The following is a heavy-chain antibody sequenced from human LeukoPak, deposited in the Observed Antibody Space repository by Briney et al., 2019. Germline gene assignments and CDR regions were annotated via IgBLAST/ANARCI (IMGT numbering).Heavy chain of an antibody. CDR1: GGSISSYY. CDR2: IYTSGST. D-gene: IGHD6-13*01. CDR3: ARGSSSWSFGEY. V-gene: IGHV4-4*07. J-gene: IGHJ4*02. Sequence: SETLSLTCTVSGGSISSYYWSWIRQPAGKGLEWIGRIYTSGSTNYNPSLKSRVTISVDKSNNQFSLKLSSVTAADTAVYYCARGSSSWSFGEYWGQGTLVTVSS.